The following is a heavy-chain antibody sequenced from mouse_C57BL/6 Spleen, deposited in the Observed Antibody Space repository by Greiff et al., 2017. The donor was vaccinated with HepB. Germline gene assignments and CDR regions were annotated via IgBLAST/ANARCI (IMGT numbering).Heavy chain of an antibody. CDR2: ISSGSSTI. CDR3: ARHYYGSSSYAMDY. J-gene: IGHJ4*01. D-gene: IGHD1-1*01. V-gene: IGHV5-17*01. CDR1: GSTFSDYG. Sequence: EVKLMESGGGLVKPGGSLKLSCAASGSTFSDYGMHWVRQAPEKGLEWVAYISSGSSTIYYADTVKGRFTISRDNAKNTLFLQLTRLRSEDTAMYYCARHYYGSSSYAMDYWGQGTSVTVSS.